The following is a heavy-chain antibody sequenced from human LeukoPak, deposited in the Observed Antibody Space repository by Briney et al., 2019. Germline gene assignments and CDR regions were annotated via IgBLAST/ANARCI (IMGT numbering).Heavy chain of an antibody. CDR1: GGSISSYY. D-gene: IGHD3-3*01. V-gene: IGHV4-59*08. CDR2: IYYSGST. Sequence: PSETLSLTCTVSGGSISSYYWSWIRQPPGKGLEWIGYIYYSGSTNYNPSLKSRVTISVDTSKNQFSLKLSSVTAADTAVYYCARSFGVAANYYYYYGMDVWGQGTTVTVSS. CDR3: ARSFGVAANYYYYYGMDV. J-gene: IGHJ6*02.